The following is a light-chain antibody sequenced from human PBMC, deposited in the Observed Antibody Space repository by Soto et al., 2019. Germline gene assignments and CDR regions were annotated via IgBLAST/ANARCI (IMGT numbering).Light chain of an antibody. V-gene: IGKV3-20*01. CDR1: QSVSSSY. Sequence: EIVLTHSPVTLSFSPGERATLSCRASQSVSSSYLAWYQQKPGQAPRLLIYGASSRATGIPDRFSGSGSGTEFTLTISSLQSEDFAVYFCQQYNNWPLAFGQGTRLENK. CDR2: GAS. CDR3: QQYNNWPLA. J-gene: IGKJ5*01.